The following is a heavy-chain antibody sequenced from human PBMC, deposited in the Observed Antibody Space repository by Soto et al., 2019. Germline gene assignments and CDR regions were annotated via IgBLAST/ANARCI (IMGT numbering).Heavy chain of an antibody. D-gene: IGHD3-10*01. V-gene: IGHV3-30*18. J-gene: IGHJ4*02. CDR2: ISYDGSNK. CDR3: VKDGYYGSGSFFDY. CDR1: GFTFSRYG. Sequence: GGSLRLSCAASGFTFSRYGMHWVRQAPGKGLEWVAVISYDGSNKYYADSVKGRFTISRDNSKNTLYLQMNSLRAEDTAVYYCVKDGYYGSGSFFDYWGQGTLVTVSS.